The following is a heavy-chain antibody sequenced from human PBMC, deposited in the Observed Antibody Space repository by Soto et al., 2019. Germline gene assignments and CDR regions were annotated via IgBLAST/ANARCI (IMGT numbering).Heavy chain of an antibody. D-gene: IGHD3-3*01. CDR3: ARGLRFFDF. Sequence: QVQLQESGPGLVKPSQTLSLTCTVSGDSISTGVDYWNWIRQHPGKGLEWIGNIYHNGSTSYNPSLKSRVTISVDTSKNQFCLKLSSVTAADTAVYYCARGLRFFDFWGQGTLGTVSS. CDR2: IYHNGST. V-gene: IGHV4-31*03. CDR1: GDSISTGVDY. J-gene: IGHJ4*02.